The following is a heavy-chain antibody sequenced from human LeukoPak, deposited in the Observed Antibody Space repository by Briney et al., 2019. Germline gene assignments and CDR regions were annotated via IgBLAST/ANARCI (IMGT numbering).Heavy chain of an antibody. CDR1: GFSISTAYY. D-gene: IGHD2-15*01. V-gene: IGHV4-38-2*02. CDR2: IYHGGST. CDR3: ARAEAATWFDP. Sequence: MPSETLSLTCNVSGFSISTAYYWGWIRQPPGKGLEWIATIYHGGSTYYSPSLKSRVTISLDKSKNHFSLILRSVTAADTAVYYCARAEAATWFDPWGQGTLVTVSS. J-gene: IGHJ5*02.